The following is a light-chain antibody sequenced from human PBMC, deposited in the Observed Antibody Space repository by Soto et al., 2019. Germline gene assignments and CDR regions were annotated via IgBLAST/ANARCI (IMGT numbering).Light chain of an antibody. CDR3: MQALQSPNT. CDR1: QSLLHSNGYNY. J-gene: IGKJ2*01. Sequence: DIVMTQSPLSLPVTPGEPASISCRSSQSLLHSNGYNYLDWYLQKPGQSPQLLIYLGSNRASGVPDRFSGGGSGTDFTLKISRVAAEDVGVYYCMQALQSPNTFGQGTKLEIK. CDR2: LGS. V-gene: IGKV2-28*01.